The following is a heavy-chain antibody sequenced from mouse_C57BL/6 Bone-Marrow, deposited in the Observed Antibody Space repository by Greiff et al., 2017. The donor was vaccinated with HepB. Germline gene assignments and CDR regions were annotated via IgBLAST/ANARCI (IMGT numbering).Heavy chain of an antibody. CDR1: GFSLTSYG. Sequence: QVQLQQSGPGLVAPSQSLSITCTVSGFSLTSYGVDWVRQSPGKGLEWLGVIWGVGSTNYNSALKSRLSISKDNSKSQVFLKMNSLQTDDTAMYYCASFHIYYDYDWFAYWGQGTLVTVSA. J-gene: IGHJ3*01. D-gene: IGHD2-4*01. CDR3: ASFHIYYDYDWFAY. V-gene: IGHV2-6*01. CDR2: IWGVGST.